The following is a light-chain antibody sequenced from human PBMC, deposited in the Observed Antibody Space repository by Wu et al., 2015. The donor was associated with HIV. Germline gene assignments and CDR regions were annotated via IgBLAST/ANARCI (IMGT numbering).Light chain of an antibody. CDR3: QQYGTSPPYT. CDR1: QTISNNY. CDR2: GAS. Sequence: EIVLTQSPGTLSLSPGERATLSCRASQTISNNYLAWYKQKPGRAPNLLVYGASNRATGVPDRFSGSGSETNFNLTISRLEPEDFAMYYCQQYGTSPPYTFGQGTKTGDQT. V-gene: IGKV3-20*01. J-gene: IGKJ2*01.